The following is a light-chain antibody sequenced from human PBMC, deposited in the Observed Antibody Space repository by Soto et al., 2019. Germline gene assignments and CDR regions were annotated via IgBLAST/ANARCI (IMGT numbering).Light chain of an antibody. Sequence: DIQMTQSPSSLSASVGDRVTITCRASQSTRSYLNWYQQKPGKAPKLLIYATSSLQSGGTSRFSSSARLSDFTLTISGLLPEDGATDYGQQSYSTPPSFGQGTKLYIK. V-gene: IGKV1-39*01. CDR1: QSTRSY. J-gene: IGKJ2*01. CDR3: QQSYSTPPS. CDR2: ATS.